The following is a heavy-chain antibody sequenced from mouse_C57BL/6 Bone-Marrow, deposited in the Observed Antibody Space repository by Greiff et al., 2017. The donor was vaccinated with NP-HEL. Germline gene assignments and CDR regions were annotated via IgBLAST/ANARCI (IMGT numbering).Heavy chain of an antibody. CDR2: IYPSDGST. CDR3: ARSALGPGGDLDV. Sequence: QVQLQQSGPELVKPGASVKLSCKASGYTFTSYDINWVKQRPGQGLEWIGWIYPSDGSTKYNEKFKGKATLTVDTSSSTAYMQLHSLTSEDSAVFFCARSALGPGGDLDVWGTGTTVTVS. CDR1: GYTFTSYD. V-gene: IGHV1-85*01. D-gene: IGHD4-1*01. J-gene: IGHJ1*03.